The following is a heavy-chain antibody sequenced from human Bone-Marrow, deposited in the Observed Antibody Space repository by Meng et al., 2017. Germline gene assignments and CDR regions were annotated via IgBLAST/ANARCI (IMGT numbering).Heavy chain of an antibody. Sequence: GESLKISCAASGFTFSSYSMNWVRQAPGKGLEWVSSISSSSSYIYYADSVEGRFTISRDNAKNSLYLQMNSLRAEDTAVYYCARDPFRWELLITKPDAFDIWGQGTMVTVSS. V-gene: IGHV3-21*01. CDR1: GFTFSSYS. J-gene: IGHJ3*02. CDR2: ISSSSSYI. CDR3: ARDPFRWELLITKPDAFDI. D-gene: IGHD1-26*01.